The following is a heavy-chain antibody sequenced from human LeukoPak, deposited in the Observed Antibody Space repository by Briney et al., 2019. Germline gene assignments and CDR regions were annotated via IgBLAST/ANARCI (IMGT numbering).Heavy chain of an antibody. Sequence: SETLSLTCTVSGGSISSYYWSWIRQPAGKGLEWIGRIYTSWSTNYNPSLKSRVTMSVDTSKNQFSLTLSSVTAADTAVYYCAREDTDYYDSSGYRTSYFDYWGQGTLVTVSS. CDR1: GGSISSYY. CDR2: IYTSWST. J-gene: IGHJ4*02. D-gene: IGHD3-22*01. CDR3: AREDTDYYDSSGYRTSYFDY. V-gene: IGHV4-4*07.